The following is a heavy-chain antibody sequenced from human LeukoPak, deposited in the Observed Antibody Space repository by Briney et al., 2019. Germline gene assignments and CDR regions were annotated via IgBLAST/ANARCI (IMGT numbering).Heavy chain of an antibody. J-gene: IGHJ4*02. D-gene: IGHD2-15*01. V-gene: IGHV3-23*01. CDR1: GFTFSSYG. CDR3: ATHFPYCSSGSCSYFDY. CDR2: ISASGGST. Sequence: GGSLRLSCAASGFTFSSYGMSWVRQAPGKGLEWVSGISASGGSTYYADSVKGRFTISRDNSQNTLYLQVNSLRAEDTAVYYCATHFPYCSSGSCSYFDYWGQGTLVTVSS.